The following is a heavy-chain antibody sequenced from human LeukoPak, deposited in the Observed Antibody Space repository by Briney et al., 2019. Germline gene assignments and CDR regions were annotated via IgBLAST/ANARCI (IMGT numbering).Heavy chain of an antibody. J-gene: IGHJ4*02. D-gene: IGHD2-21*02. Sequence: GGSLRLSCAASGFTFSSYAMSWVRQAPGKGLEWVSVISGSGDNTYYADSVKGRLTISRDNSKNTLYLQMNSLRGEDTAVYYCVREDTPATANYWGQGTLVTISS. V-gene: IGHV3-23*01. CDR1: GFTFSSYA. CDR2: ISGSGDNT. CDR3: VREDTPATANY.